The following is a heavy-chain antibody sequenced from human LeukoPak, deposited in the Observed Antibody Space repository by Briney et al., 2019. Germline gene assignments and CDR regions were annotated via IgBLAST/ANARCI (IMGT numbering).Heavy chain of an antibody. V-gene: IGHV3-7*01. CDR2: IKQDGSEK. Sequence: PGGSLRLSCAASGFTFSSYWMSWVRQAPGKGLEWVANIKQDGSEKYYVDSVKGRFTISRDNAKNSLYLQMNSLRAEDTALYYCARDKTGGYHDYWGQGTLVTVSS. CDR1: GFTFSSYW. J-gene: IGHJ4*02. CDR3: ARDKTGGYHDY. D-gene: IGHD5-12*01.